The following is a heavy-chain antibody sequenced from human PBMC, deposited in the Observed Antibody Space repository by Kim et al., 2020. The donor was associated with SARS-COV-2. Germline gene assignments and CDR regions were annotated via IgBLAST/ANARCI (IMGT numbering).Heavy chain of an antibody. V-gene: IGHV3-43*02. CDR3: AKAGRGYCSGGSCYSDY. J-gene: IGHJ4*02. D-gene: IGHD2-15*01. CDR2: ISGDGGST. CDR1: GFTFDDYA. Sequence: GGSLTLSCAASGFTFDDYAMHWVRQAPGKGLEWVSLISGDGGSTYYADSVKGRFTISRDNSKNSLYLQMNSLRTEDTALYYCAKAGRGYCSGGSCYSDYWGQGTLVTVSS.